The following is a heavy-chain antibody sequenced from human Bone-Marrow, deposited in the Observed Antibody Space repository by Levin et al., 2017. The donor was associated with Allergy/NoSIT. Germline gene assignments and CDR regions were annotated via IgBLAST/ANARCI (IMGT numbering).Heavy chain of an antibody. CDR1: GYTFTGYI. Sequence: ASVKVSCKAFGYTFTGYIMHWVRQAPGQGLEWMGWINPNSGDTKFAQSFQGRVTMTRDTSISTAYMELSRLTSDDTARDYCGRDLIGDHDAFDIWGQGTMVTVSS. V-gene: IGHV1-2*02. J-gene: IGHJ3*02. CDR3: GRDLIGDHDAFDI. D-gene: IGHD3-10*01. CDR2: INPNSGDT.